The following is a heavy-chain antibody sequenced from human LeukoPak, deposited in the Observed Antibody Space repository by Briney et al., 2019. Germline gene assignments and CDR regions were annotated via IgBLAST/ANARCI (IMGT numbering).Heavy chain of an antibody. CDR3: ARNHYDFWSGYYDFDP. CDR2: IYHSGST. CDR1: GGSISSGGYS. Sequence: SETLPLTCAVSGGSISSGGYSWSWIRQPPGKGLEWIGYIYHSGSTYYNPSLKSRVTISVDRSKNQFSLKLSSVTAADTAVYYCARNHYDFWSGYYDFDPWGQGTLVTVSS. J-gene: IGHJ5*02. V-gene: IGHV4-30-2*01. D-gene: IGHD3-3*01.